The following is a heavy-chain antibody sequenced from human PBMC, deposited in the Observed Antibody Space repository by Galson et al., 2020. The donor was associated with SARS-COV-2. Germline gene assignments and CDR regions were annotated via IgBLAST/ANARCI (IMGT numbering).Heavy chain of an antibody. V-gene: IGHV4-61*02. CDR1: GGSISSDGYY. D-gene: IGHD3-3*01. CDR2: VFARGRF. CDR3: ARTFSYHDFSPAYFDL. J-gene: IGHJ2*01. Sequence: SEPLSLTCTVSGGSISSDGYYWSWIRQIRQPAGHRLEWIGRVFARGRFYSNPSLESRVTISVDTSRSQVVLKVNSVTAADTAVYFCARTFSYHDFSPAYFDLWGHGTLVTVSS.